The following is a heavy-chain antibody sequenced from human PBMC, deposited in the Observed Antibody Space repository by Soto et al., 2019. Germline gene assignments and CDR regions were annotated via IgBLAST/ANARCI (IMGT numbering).Heavy chain of an antibody. Sequence: QVQLQESGPGLVKPSETLSLTCTVSGGSISSYYWSWIRQPPGKGLEWIGYIYYNGNTNYNPSLKSRVTISVDTSKNQFSLKLSSVTAADTVVYYCARDGYTVTPNYYYGMDVWGQGTTVTVSS. J-gene: IGHJ6*02. CDR2: IYYNGNT. D-gene: IGHD4-4*01. V-gene: IGHV4-59*01. CDR3: ARDGYTVTPNYYYGMDV. CDR1: GGSISSYY.